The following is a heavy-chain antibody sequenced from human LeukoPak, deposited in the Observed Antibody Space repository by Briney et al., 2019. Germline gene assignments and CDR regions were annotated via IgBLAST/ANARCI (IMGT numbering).Heavy chain of an antibody. J-gene: IGHJ4*02. CDR3: ARAAVTAILGEYYFDY. CDR1: GFTFDDYG. D-gene: IGHD2-21*02. Sequence: SGGSLRLSCAASGFTFDDYGMSWVRQAPGKGLEWVSGINWNGGSTGYADSVKGRFTISRDNAKNSLYLQMNSLRAEDTALYYCARAAVTAILGEYYFDYWGQGTLVTVSS. V-gene: IGHV3-20*04. CDR2: INWNGGST.